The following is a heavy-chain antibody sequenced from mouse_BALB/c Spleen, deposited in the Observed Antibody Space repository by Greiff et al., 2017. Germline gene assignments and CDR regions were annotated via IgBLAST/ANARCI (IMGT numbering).Heavy chain of an antibody. J-gene: IGHJ2*01. D-gene: IGHD1-1*01. V-gene: IGHV1-80*01. Sequence: QVQLQQSGAELVRPGSSVKISCKASGYAFSSYWMNWVKQRPGQGLEWIGQIYPGDGDTNYNGKFKGKATLTADKSSSTAYMQLSSLTSEDSAVYFCARGPLIYYYGSSYDYFDYWGQGTTLTVSS. CDR2: IYPGDGDT. CDR1: GYAFSSYW. CDR3: ARGPLIYYYGSSYDYFDY.